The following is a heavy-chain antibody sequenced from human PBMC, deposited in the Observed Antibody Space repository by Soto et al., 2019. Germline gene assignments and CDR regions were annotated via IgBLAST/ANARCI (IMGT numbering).Heavy chain of an antibody. CDR3: ARDIGGVGRWSYYGMDV. V-gene: IGHV4-30-4*01. CDR2: IYYSGST. J-gene: IGHJ6*02. D-gene: IGHD1-26*01. Sequence: SETLSLTCTVSGGSISSGDYYWSWIRQPPGKGLEWIGYIYYSGSTYYNPSLKSRVTISVDASKNQFSLKLSSVTAADTAVYYCARDIGGVGRWSYYGMDVWGQGTTVTVSS. CDR1: GGSISSGDYY.